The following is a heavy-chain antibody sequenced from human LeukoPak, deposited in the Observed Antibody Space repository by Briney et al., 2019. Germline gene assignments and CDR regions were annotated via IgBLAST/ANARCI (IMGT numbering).Heavy chain of an antibody. CDR1: GGSISSSSYF. CDR3: ARRYSGSFDY. V-gene: IGHV4-39*01. J-gene: IGHJ4*02. Sequence: SETLSLTCTVSGGSISSSSYFWGWIRQPPGKGLEWIGNINYSGTTYYNPSLKTRVTISVDTSKNQFSLTLISMTAADTAVYYCARRYSGSFDYWGQGTLVTVSS. CDR2: INYSGTT. D-gene: IGHD1-26*01.